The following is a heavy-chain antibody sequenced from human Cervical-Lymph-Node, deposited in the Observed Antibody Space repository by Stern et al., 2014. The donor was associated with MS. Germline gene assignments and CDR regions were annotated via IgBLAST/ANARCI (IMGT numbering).Heavy chain of an antibody. D-gene: IGHD3-10*01. Sequence: VQLVQSGAEVKKPGASVTVSCKTSGYSLTDYYIHWVRHDPGKGLEYAGWTLPGRGDTNPTQKFRGRVTMTADTSISAAYLELTGLTSDDTAVYYCARGNPGGFDYWGQGTSVTVSS. J-gene: IGHJ4*02. V-gene: IGHV1-2*02. CDR2: TLPGRGDT. CDR1: GYSLTDYY. CDR3: ARGNPGGFDY.